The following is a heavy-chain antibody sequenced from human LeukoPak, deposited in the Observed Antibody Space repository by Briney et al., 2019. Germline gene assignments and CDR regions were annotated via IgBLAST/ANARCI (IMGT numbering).Heavy chain of an antibody. J-gene: IGHJ3*02. CDR1: GFTFSSYA. CDR3: ARGYGSQAAFDI. CDR2: ISYDGSNK. Sequence: GGSLRLSCAASGFTFSSYAMHWVRQAPGKGLEWVAVISYDGSNKYYADSVKGRFTISRDNSKNTLYLQMNSLRAEDTAVYYCARGYGSQAAFDIWGQGTMVTVSS. D-gene: IGHD4-17*01. V-gene: IGHV3-30-3*01.